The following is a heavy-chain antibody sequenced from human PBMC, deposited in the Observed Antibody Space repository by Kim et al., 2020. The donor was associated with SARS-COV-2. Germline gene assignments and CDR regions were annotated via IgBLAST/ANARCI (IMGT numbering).Heavy chain of an antibody. CDR3: ARHYPGFICSGGSCYGFDP. V-gene: IGHV4-39*01. CDR2: IYYSGST. J-gene: IGHJ5*02. CDR1: GGSISSSSYY. Sequence: SETLSLTCTVSGGSISSSSYYWGWIRQPPGKGLEWIGSIYYSGSTYYNPSLKSRVTISVDTSKNQFSLKLSSVTAADTAVYYCARHYPGFICSGGSCYGFDPWGQGTLVTVSS. D-gene: IGHD2-15*01.